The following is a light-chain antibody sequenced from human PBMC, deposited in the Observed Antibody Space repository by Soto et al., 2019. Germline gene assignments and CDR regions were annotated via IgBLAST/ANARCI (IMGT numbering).Light chain of an antibody. CDR3: QQRSNWPPIT. CDR1: QSVSFN. CDR2: DAS. V-gene: IGKV3-11*01. J-gene: IGKJ5*01. Sequence: IVMTQSPATLSVSPGERATLSCRASQSVSFNLAWYQQKPGQAPRLLIYDASNRATGIPARFSGSGSGTDFTLTISSLEPEDFAVYYCQQRSNWPPITFGQGTRLEI.